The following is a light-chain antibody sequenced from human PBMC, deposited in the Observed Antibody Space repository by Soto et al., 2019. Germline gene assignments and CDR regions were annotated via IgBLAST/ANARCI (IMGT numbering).Light chain of an antibody. CDR2: AAS. Sequence: DIQMPQSPSSVFASLGDRTTITCRASQDIAGRWAWFQQKPGKAPQYLIQAASILQSGVPSSFSGSGSVTEFILTINNLQPEDFASYFCLQVYSFPRTFGLGTKVEI. J-gene: IGKJ1*01. CDR1: QDIAGR. V-gene: IGKV1-12*01. CDR3: LQVYSFPRT.